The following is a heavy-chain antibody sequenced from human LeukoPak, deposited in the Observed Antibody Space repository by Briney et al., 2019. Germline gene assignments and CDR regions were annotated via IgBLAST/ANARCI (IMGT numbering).Heavy chain of an antibody. CDR2: INSDGRST. D-gene: IGHD2-8*02. CDR1: GFTFCRYW. J-gene: IGHJ4*02. CDR3: ARDQLYCTGGICYFDY. Sequence: GGSLRLSCAASGFTFCRYWMHWVRQAPGKGLVWVSRINSDGRSTSFADSVKGRFTISRDNAKNTLYLQMNSLRTEDTAVYYCARDQLYCTGGICYFDYWGQGTLVTVSS. V-gene: IGHV3-74*01.